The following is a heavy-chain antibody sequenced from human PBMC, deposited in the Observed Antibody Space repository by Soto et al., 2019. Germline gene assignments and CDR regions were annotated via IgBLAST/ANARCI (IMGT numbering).Heavy chain of an antibody. D-gene: IGHD6-13*01. CDR2: INQDVSVK. CDR1: GFTFRSYW. J-gene: IGHJ4*02. V-gene: IGHV3-7*01. CDR3: AKVSYQSWSIDY. Sequence: LRLSCAASGFTFRSYWMSWVRQAPGKGLEWVANINQDVSVKYSVDSVKGRFTISRDNAKNSLYLQMNSLRAEDTAVYYCAKVSYQSWSIDYWGQGTLVTVSS.